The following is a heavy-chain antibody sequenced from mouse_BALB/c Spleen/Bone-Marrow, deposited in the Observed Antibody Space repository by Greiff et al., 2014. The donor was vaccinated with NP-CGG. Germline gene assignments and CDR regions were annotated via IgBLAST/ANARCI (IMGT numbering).Heavy chain of an antibody. V-gene: IGHV1-54*01. Sequence: QVQLQQSGAEPVRPGTSVKVPCKASGYAFTDYLIEWVKQRPGQGLEWIGVINPGSGGTHYNEKFKGKATLTADKSSSTAYMQLSSLTSDDSAVYFCARWLGPGWYFDVWGAGTTVTVSS. CDR1: GYAFTDYL. D-gene: IGHD4-1*01. CDR3: ARWLGPGWYFDV. J-gene: IGHJ1*01. CDR2: INPGSGGT.